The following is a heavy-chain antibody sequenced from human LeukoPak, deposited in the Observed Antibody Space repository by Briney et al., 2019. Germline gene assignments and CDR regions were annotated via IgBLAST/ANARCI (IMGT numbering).Heavy chain of an antibody. CDR3: ARGRKYSYGTYYYGLDV. CDR2: ILYGGNNK. D-gene: IGHD5-18*01. J-gene: IGHJ6*02. Sequence: PGGSLRLSCVASGFTFSTYAMHWVRQAPGKGLEWVAVILYGGNNKYCADSVKGRFTISRDNSKNTLYLQMNSLRAEDTAVYYCARGRKYSYGTYYYGLDVWGQGTTVTVCS. CDR1: GFTFSTYA. V-gene: IGHV3-30-3*01.